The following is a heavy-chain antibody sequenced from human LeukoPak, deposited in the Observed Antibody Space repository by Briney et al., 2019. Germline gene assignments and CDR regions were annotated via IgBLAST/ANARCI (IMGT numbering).Heavy chain of an antibody. J-gene: IGHJ4*02. CDR3: AKDPRTYSSGWYYFDY. D-gene: IGHD6-19*01. Sequence: GGSLRLSCAASGFTFSGYAMSWVRQAPGKGLEWVSAISGSGGSTYYADSVKGRFTISRDNSKNTLYLQMNSLRAEDTAVYYCAKDPRTYSSGWYYFDYWGQGTLVTVSS. CDR1: GFTFSGYA. CDR2: ISGSGGST. V-gene: IGHV3-23*01.